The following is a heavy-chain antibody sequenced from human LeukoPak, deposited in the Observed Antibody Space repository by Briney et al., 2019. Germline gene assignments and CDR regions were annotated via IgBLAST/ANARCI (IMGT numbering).Heavy chain of an antibody. CDR2: INPSGGST. CDR3: ARGYCSGGSCYRDYYYYMDV. J-gene: IGHJ6*03. CDR1: GYTFTSYY. Sequence: GASVRVSCTASGYTFTSYYMHWVRQAPGQGLEWMGIINPSGGSTSYAQKFQGRVTMTRDMSTSTVYMELSSLRSEDTAVYYCARGYCSGGSCYRDYYYYMDVWGKGTTVTVSS. V-gene: IGHV1-46*01. D-gene: IGHD2-15*01.